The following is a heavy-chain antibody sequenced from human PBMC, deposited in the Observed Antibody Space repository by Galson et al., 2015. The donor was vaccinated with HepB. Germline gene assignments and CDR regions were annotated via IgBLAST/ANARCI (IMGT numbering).Heavy chain of an antibody. CDR1: GFTFSSYG. CDR3: AKEYSGSYYFFDY. J-gene: IGHJ4*02. V-gene: IGHV3-30*18. Sequence: SLRLSCAASGFTFSSYGMHWVRQAPGKGLEWVAVISYDGSNKYYADSVKGRFTISRDNSKNTLYLQMNSLRAEDTAVYYCAKEYSGSYYFFDYWGQGTLVTVSP. D-gene: IGHD1-26*01. CDR2: ISYDGSNK.